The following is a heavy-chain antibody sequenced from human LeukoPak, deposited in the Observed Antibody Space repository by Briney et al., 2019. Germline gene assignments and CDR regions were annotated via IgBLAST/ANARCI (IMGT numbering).Heavy chain of an antibody. CDR1: GFTFDDYA. CDR2: ISWNSFTI. CDR3: AKDIGRVDTASTYMDV. V-gene: IGHV3-9*01. D-gene: IGHD5-18*01. Sequence: GRSLRLSCAASGFTFDDYAMHWVRQAPGKGLEWVSGISWNSFTIGYADSVKGRFTISRDNAKNSLYLQMNSLRVEDTALYYCAKDIGRVDTASTYMDVWGKGTTVAISS. J-gene: IGHJ6*03.